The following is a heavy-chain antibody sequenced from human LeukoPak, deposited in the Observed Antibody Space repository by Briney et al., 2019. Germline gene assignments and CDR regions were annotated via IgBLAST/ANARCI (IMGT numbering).Heavy chain of an antibody. CDR3: ARGFSYGAYNWFDP. V-gene: IGHV4-31*03. J-gene: IGHJ5*02. CDR1: GGSIGSSPYY. D-gene: IGHD5-18*01. CDR2: IYYSGSS. Sequence: SETLSLTCTVSGGSIGSSPYYWVWIRQHPGKGLEWIGYIYYSGSSYYNPSLRSRVTMSVDTSKNLFSLMLTSVTDADTAVYYCARGFSYGAYNWFDPWGQGTLVTVSS.